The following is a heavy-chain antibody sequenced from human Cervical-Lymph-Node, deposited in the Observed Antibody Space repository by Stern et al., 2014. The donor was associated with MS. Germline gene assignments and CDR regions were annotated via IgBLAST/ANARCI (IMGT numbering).Heavy chain of an antibody. V-gene: IGHV2-5*01. D-gene: IGHD6-19*01. CDR1: GFSLSSSGEG. J-gene: IGHJ4*02. CDR3: AHRQSGKNSGWDQGIYDF. Sequence: QITLKESGPTLMSPTQTLTLTCTFSGFSLSSSGEGVGWIRQPPGKALEWIAVLYWYDDKRYRTSLRSRLSISNDTSKNHVDLIMTNMDPVYTATYYCAHRQSGKNSGWDQGIYDFWGQGTLVTVSS. CDR2: LYWYDDK.